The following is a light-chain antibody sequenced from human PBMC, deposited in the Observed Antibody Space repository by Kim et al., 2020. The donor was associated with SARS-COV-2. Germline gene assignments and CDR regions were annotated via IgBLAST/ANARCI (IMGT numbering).Light chain of an antibody. CDR1: SSDVGRYNY. CDR3: CSYAGSYTLV. Sequence: QSALTQPRSVSGSPGQSVTISCTGASSDVGRYNYVSWYQQHPGKAPKLMIYDVNQRPSGVPDHFSGSKSGNTASLTISGLQAEDEADYYCCSYAGSYTLVFGGGTKVTVL. CDR2: DVN. J-gene: IGLJ2*01. V-gene: IGLV2-11*01.